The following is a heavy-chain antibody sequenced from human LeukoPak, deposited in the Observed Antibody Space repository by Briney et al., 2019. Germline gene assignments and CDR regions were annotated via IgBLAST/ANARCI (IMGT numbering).Heavy chain of an antibody. D-gene: IGHD5-18*01. CDR2: IWYDGSNK. V-gene: IGHV3-33*01. Sequence: GGSLRFSCAASGFTFSSYGMHWVRQAPGKGLEWVAVIWYDGSNKYYADSVKGRFTISRDNSKNTLYLQMNSLRAEDTAVYYCARAVDTAMVTFLGYWGQGTLVTVSS. J-gene: IGHJ4*02. CDR3: ARAVDTAMVTFLGY. CDR1: GFTFSSYG.